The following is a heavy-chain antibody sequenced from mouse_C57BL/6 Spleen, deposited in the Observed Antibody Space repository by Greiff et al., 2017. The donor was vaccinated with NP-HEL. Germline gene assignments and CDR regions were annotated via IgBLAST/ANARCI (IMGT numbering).Heavy chain of an antibody. V-gene: IGHV5-4*01. CDR1: GFTFSSYA. Sequence: EVQLVESGGGLVKPGGSLKLSCAASGFTFSSYAMSWVRQTPEKRLEWVATISDGGSYTYYPDNVKGRFTISRDNAKNNLYLQMSHLKSEDTAMYYCAREANAGDYAMDYWGQGTSVTVSS. J-gene: IGHJ4*01. CDR2: ISDGGSYT. CDR3: AREANAGDYAMDY.